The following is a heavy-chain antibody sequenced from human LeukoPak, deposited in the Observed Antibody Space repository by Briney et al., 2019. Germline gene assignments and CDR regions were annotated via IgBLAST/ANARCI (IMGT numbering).Heavy chain of an antibody. CDR1: GFTFSSYW. J-gene: IGHJ4*02. D-gene: IGHD1-26*01. V-gene: IGHV3-64*01. CDR3: ARVAGATPWDDY. CDR2: ISSNGGST. Sequence: GGSLRLSCVASGFTFSSYWMHWVRQAPGKGLEYVSAISSNGGSTYYANSVKGRFTISRDNSKNTLYLQMGSLRAEDMAVYYCARVAGATPWDDYWGQGTLVTVSS.